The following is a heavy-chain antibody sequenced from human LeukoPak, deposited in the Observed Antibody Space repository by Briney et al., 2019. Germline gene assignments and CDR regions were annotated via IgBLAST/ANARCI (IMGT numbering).Heavy chain of an antibody. V-gene: IGHV1-2*02. CDR1: GYTFTGYY. D-gene: IGHD3-10*01. CDR3: ARDGRLLWFGELPTFDY. J-gene: IGHJ4*02. Sequence: VASVKVSCKASGYTFTGYYMHWVRQAPGQGLEWMGWINPNSGGTNYAQKFQGRVTMTRDTSISTAYMELSRLRSDDTAVYYCARDGRLLWFGELPTFDYWGQGTLVTVSS. CDR2: INPNSGGT.